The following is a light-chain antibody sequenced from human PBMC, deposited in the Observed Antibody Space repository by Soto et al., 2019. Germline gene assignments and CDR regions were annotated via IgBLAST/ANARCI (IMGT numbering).Light chain of an antibody. Sequence: EIVLTQAPGTLSLSPGERATLSCRASQSVSSSYLAWYQQKPGQAPRPLIYGASSRATGIPERFSGSGSGTDFTLTINRLEPEDFEVYYSQQYGSSPPYTFGQGTKLEIK. J-gene: IGKJ2*01. CDR1: QSVSSSY. CDR3: QQYGSSPPYT. CDR2: GAS. V-gene: IGKV3-20*01.